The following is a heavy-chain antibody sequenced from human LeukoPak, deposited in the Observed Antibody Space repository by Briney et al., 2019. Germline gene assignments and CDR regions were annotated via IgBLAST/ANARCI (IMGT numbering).Heavy chain of an antibody. J-gene: IGHJ3*02. D-gene: IGHD3-22*01. V-gene: IGHV4-61*02. CDR3: ARPGRDYYDSSGYDAFDI. Sequence: SETLSLTCTVSGGSTSSGSYYWSWIRQPAGKGLEWIGRIYTSGSTNYNPSLKSRVTISVDTSKNQFSLKLSSVTAADTAVYYCARPGRDYYDSSGYDAFDIWGQGTMVTVSS. CDR2: IYTSGST. CDR1: GGSTSSGSYY.